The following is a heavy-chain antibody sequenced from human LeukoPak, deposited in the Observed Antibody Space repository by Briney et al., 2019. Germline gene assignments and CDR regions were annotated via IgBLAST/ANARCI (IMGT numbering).Heavy chain of an antibody. D-gene: IGHD1-26*01. CDR3: AGSRVDAFDI. CDR1: GGSISSGGYS. Sequence: PSETLSLTCTVSGGSISSGGYSWSWIRQPPGKGLEWIGYIYHSGSTYYNPSLKSRVTISVDRSKNQFSLKLSSVTAADTAVYYCAGSRVDAFDIWGQGTMVTVSS. V-gene: IGHV4-30-2*01. J-gene: IGHJ3*02. CDR2: IYHSGST.